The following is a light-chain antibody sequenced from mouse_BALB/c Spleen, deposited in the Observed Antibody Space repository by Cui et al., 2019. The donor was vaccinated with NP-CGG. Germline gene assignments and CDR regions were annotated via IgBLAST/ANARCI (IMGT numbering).Light chain of an antibody. CDR1: SSVSY. J-gene: IGKJ4*01. V-gene: IGKV4-57*01. Sequence: QIVLTQSPAIMSASPGEKVTIACSATSSVSYMHWFQQKPGTSPKLWIYSTSNLASGVSGSGSGTSLTISRMEAEDAATYYCQQRRSYPFTFGSGIKLEIK. CDR3: QQRRSYPFT. CDR2: STS.